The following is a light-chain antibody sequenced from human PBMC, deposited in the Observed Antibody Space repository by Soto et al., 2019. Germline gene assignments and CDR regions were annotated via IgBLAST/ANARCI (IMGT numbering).Light chain of an antibody. CDR3: QDYGTSWT. J-gene: IGKJ1*01. V-gene: IGKV3-15*01. CDR1: QSVSSN. CDR2: GAS. Sequence: EIVMTQSPATLSVSPGERATLSCRASQSVSSNLAWYQQKPGQAPRLLIYGASTRATGIPARFSGCGSGTEFTLTISSLQSEDFAVYYCQDYGTSWTFGQGTKVDIK.